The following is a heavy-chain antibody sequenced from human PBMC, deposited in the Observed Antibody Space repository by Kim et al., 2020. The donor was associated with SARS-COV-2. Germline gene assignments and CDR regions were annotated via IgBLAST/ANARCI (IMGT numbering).Heavy chain of an antibody. V-gene: IGHV3-64D*06. D-gene: IGHD6-13*01. CDR1: GFTFSSYA. CDR2: ISSNGGST. J-gene: IGHJ3*02. CDR3: VKELRYSSSWYSVDAFDI. Sequence: GGSLRLSCSASGFTFSSYAMHWVRQAPGKGLEYVSAISSNGGSTYYADSVKGRFTISRDNSKNTLYLQMSSLRAEDTAVYYCVKELRYSSSWYSVDAFDIWGQGTMVTVSS.